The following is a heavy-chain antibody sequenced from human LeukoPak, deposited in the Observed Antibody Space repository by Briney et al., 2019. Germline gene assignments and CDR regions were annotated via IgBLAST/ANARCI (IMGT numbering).Heavy chain of an antibody. CDR2: INPNSGGT. CDR1: GYTFTGYY. Sequence: ASVKVSCKASGYTFTGYYMHWVRQAPGQGLEWMGWINPNSGGTNYAQKFQGRVTMTRDTSISTAYMELSRLRSDDTAVYYCATDPASSSGWSGVDYWGQGTLVTVSS. V-gene: IGHV1-2*02. J-gene: IGHJ4*02. D-gene: IGHD6-19*01. CDR3: ATDPASSSGWSGVDY.